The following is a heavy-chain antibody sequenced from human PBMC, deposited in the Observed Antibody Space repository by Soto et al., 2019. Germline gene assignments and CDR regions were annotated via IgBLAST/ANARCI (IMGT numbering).Heavy chain of an antibody. Sequence: GASVKVSCKVPKYTLTELTIDWLRQAPGKGLEWMGRSAPEEGEPIYPQKFQGRLSMTEDPSTDTAYMELTSLRFEDTAVYFCAADRKIVGTIGAFDFWGQGTLVTVSS. V-gene: IGHV1-24*01. CDR2: SAPEEGEP. J-gene: IGHJ4*02. D-gene: IGHD1-26*01. CDR1: KYTLTELT. CDR3: AADRKIVGTIGAFDF.